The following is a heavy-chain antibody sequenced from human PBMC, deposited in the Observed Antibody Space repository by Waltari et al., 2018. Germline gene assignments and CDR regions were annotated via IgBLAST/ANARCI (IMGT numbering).Heavy chain of an antibody. J-gene: IGHJ4*02. CDR2: VSAYDGNT. CDR3: ARGDDILTDYYKGLDY. CDR1: GYTFTSYG. D-gene: IGHD3-9*01. Sequence: QIRLVQSGDEIKEPGASVKVSCKASGYTFTSYGISWLRRAHGQGLEWMGWVSAYDGNTNYAQKVQGRVGMTTDTSTTTAYIELRSLTSDDTAMYYCARGDDILTDYYKGLDYCGQGTLVTVSS. V-gene: IGHV1-18*01.